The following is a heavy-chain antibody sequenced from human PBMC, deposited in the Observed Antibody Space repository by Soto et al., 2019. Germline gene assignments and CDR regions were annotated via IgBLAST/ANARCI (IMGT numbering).Heavy chain of an antibody. Sequence: PGGSLRLSCAASGFTFSTYAMAWVRQAPGKGLEWVSGVSASGLNTDYADSVKGRFTISRDNSKNTLYLQMNSLRAEDTAVYFCAKSPSVVLVPSTLGGNNWFDPWGQGTLVTV. D-gene: IGHD2-15*01. CDR3: AKSPSVVLVPSTLGGNNWFDP. CDR2: VSASGLNT. CDR1: GFTFSTYA. J-gene: IGHJ5*02. V-gene: IGHV3-23*01.